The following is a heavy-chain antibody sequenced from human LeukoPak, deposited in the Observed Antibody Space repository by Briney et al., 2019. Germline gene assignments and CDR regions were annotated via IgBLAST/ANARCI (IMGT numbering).Heavy chain of an antibody. CDR3: ARDAVDTANAV. Sequence: GGSLRLSCAASGFTFTTYWMHWVRQAPGKGLVWVSHINSDGSITSYADSVKGRFTISRDNAKNTLYLQMNSLRAEDTAAYYCARDAVDTANAVWGQGTTVTVSS. D-gene: IGHD5-18*01. V-gene: IGHV3-74*01. CDR2: INSDGSIT. J-gene: IGHJ6*02. CDR1: GFTFTTYW.